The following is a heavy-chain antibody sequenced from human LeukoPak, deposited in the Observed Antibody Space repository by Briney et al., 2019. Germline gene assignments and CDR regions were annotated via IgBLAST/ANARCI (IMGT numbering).Heavy chain of an antibody. CDR3: ARDCCSSTSCYAGRWFDP. J-gene: IGHJ5*02. D-gene: IGHD2-2*01. CDR1: GGSISSYY. CDR2: IYYSGST. V-gene: IGHV4-59*01. Sequence: SETLSLTCTVSGGSISSYYWSWIRQPPGKGLEWIGYIYYSGSTNYNPSLKSRVTISVDTSKNQFSLKLSPVTAADTAVYYCARDCCSSTSCYAGRWFDPWGQGTLVTVSS.